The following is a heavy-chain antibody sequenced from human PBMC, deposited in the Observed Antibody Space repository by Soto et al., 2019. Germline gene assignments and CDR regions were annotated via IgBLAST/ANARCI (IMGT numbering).Heavy chain of an antibody. D-gene: IGHD2-2*01. CDR2: ISYDGSNK. CDR1: GFTFSSYG. CDR3: AKVVRYCSSTSCPTLDY. J-gene: IGHJ4*02. V-gene: IGHV3-30*18. Sequence: GGSLRLSCAASGFTFSSYGMHWARQAPGKGLEWVAVISYDGSNKYYADSVKGRFTTSRDNSKNTLYLQMNSLRAEDTAVYYCAKVVRYCSSTSCPTLDYWGQGTLVTVSS.